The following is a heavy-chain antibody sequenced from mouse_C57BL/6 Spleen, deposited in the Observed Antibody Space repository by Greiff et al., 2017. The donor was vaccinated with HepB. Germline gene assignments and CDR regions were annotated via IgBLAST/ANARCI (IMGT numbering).Heavy chain of an antibody. J-gene: IGHJ2*01. D-gene: IGHD2-4*01. CDR3: TRERLRRCFDY. CDR2: ISSGGDYI. Sequence: EVKLMESGEGLVKPGGSLKLSCAASGFTFSSYAMSWVRQTPEKRLEWVAYISSGGDYIYYADTVKGRFTVSRDNARNTLYLQMSSLKSEDTAMYYCTRERLRRCFDYWGQGTTLTVSS. V-gene: IGHV5-9-1*02. CDR1: GFTFSSYA.